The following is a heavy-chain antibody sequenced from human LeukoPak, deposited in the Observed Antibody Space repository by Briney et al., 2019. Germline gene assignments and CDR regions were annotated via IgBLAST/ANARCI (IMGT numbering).Heavy chain of an antibody. CDR2: ISPRGDIT. D-gene: IGHD2-21*02. CDR1: GFSFRSHG. J-gene: IGHJ3*02. V-gene: IGHV3-23*01. CDR3: ARDDGGDLNDAFDI. Sequence: GGTLRLSCAASGFSFRSHGMNWVRQAPGKGLEWVSGISPRGDITYYKDSVRGRFTISRDNFKNTVSLQLNSLRAEDTAVYYCARDDGGDLNDAFDIWGQGTMVTVSS.